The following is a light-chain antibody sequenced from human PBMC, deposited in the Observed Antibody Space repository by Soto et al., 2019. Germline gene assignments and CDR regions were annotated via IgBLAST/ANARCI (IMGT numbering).Light chain of an antibody. Sequence: EIVLTQSPGPLSLSPGERASLSCRASHTIRSSYLAWYQQKPGQAPRLLMYGMSRRATGITDRFSGSGCGTDFTLTITRQEPEDFVGYYWQQYVTATPRTFGQGTKVEIK. J-gene: IGKJ1*01. CDR1: HTIRSSY. CDR2: GMS. V-gene: IGKV3-20*01. CDR3: QQYVTATPRT.